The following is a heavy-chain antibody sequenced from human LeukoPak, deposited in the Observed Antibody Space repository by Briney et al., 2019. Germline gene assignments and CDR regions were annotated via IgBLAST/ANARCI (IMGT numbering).Heavy chain of an antibody. V-gene: IGHV4-39*01. J-gene: IGHJ4*02. CDR3: ARHEEEDGYNAKTFDY. CDR2: TYYSRNT. CDR1: GGSISSSANF. D-gene: IGHD5-24*01. Sequence: PSETLSLTCTVSGGSISSSANFWGWVRLPPGRGLEWIASTYYSRNTYYNPSLKSRVTISVDTSKNQFSLKLSSVTAADTAVYYCARHEEEDGYNAKTFDYWGQGTLVTVSS.